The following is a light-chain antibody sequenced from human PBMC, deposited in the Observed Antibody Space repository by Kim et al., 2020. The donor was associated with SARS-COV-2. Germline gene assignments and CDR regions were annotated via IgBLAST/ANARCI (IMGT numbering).Light chain of an antibody. CDR3: AAWDDSLNGVL. CDR1: GSNSGGSS. CDR2: KNT. J-gene: IGLJ2*01. V-gene: IGLV1-44*01. Sequence: GQRVTICCAGSGSNSGGSSVHGYQQVPGTAPKLLIYKNTQRPSGVPDRFSGSKSGTSASLAISGLQSDDESDYYCAAWDDSLNGVLFGGGTQLTVL.